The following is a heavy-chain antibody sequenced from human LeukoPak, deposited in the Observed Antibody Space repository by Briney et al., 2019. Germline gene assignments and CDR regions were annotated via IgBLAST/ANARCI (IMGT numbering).Heavy chain of an antibody. CDR2: ISAYNGNT. CDR3: ARDYGRDSNYWFDP. D-gene: IGHD4-11*01. Sequence: ASVKVSCKASGYTFTSYGISWVRQAPGQGLEGMGWISAYNGNTNYAQKLQGRVTMTTDTSTSKAYMELRSLRSDDTAVYYCARDYGRDSNYWFDPWGQGTLVTVSS. CDR1: GYTFTSYG. V-gene: IGHV1-18*01. J-gene: IGHJ5*02.